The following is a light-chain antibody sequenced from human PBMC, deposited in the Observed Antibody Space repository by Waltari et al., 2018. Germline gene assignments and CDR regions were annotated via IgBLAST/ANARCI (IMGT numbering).Light chain of an antibody. Sequence: ETVMTQSPATLSVSPGESATLSCRASQSVTSNLAWYQQKPGPAPRLLIYGASTRATGIPARFSGSGSATEFTLTISSLQSEDFAVYYCQHYNNWPRTFGQGTKVEIK. CDR1: QSVTSN. V-gene: IGKV3-15*01. CDR3: QHYNNWPRT. CDR2: GAS. J-gene: IGKJ1*01.